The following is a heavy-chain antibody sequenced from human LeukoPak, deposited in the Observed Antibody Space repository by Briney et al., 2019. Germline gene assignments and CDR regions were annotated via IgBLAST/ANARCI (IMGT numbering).Heavy chain of an antibody. CDR3: AKELEATYYDSWSGQNWFDP. Sequence: PGGSLRLSCAASGFTFSSYGMHWVRQAPGKGLEWVAFIRYDGSNKYYADSVKGRFTISRDNSKNTLYLQMNSLRAEDTAVYYCAKELEATYYDSWSGQNWFDPWGQGTLVTVSS. CDR1: GFTFSSYG. CDR2: IRYDGSNK. V-gene: IGHV3-30*02. J-gene: IGHJ5*02. D-gene: IGHD3-3*01.